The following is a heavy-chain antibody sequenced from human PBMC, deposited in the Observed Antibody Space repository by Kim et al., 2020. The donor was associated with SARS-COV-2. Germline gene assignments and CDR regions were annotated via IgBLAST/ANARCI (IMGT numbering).Heavy chain of an antibody. CDR2: ISTSGDST. D-gene: IGHD6-25*01. CDR3: AKGASTAYSSVGFSDY. Sequence: GGSLRLSCAASGFTFSSYAMSWVRQAPGKGLEWVSEISTSGDSTYYADFVKGRFTISRDNSKNTLYLQMNSLRAEDTAVYYCAKGASTAYSSVGFSDYWGQGTLVTVSS. CDR1: GFTFSSYA. J-gene: IGHJ4*02. V-gene: IGHV3-23*01.